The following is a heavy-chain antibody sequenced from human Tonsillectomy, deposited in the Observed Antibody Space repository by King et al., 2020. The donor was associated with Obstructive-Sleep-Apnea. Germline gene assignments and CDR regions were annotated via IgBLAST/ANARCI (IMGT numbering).Heavy chain of an antibody. V-gene: IGHV3-23*04. Sequence: VQLVESGGGLVQPGGSLRLSCAASGFTFSSYAMSWVRQAPGKGLEWVSAISGSGGSTYYADSVKGRFTISSDNSKNTLYLQMNSLRAEDTAVYYCATHRAIVVVPAAMGAHFDYWGQGTLVTVSS. D-gene: IGHD2-2*01. CDR3: ATHRAIVVVPAAMGAHFDY. CDR2: ISGSGGST. CDR1: GFTFSSYA. J-gene: IGHJ4*02.